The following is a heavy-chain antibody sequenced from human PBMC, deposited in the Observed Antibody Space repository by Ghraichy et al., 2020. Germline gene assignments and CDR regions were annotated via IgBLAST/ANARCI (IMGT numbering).Heavy chain of an antibody. CDR2: INAGNGNT. CDR1: GYTFTSYA. J-gene: IGHJ4*02. CDR3: ARDTTPYSSSWYGLLDY. D-gene: IGHD6-13*01. Sequence: ASVKVSCKASGYTFTSYAMHWVRQAPGQRLEWMGWINAGNGNTKYSQKFQGRVTITRDTSASTAYMERSSLRSEDTAVYYCARDTTPYSSSWYGLLDYWGQGTLVTVSS. V-gene: IGHV1-3*01.